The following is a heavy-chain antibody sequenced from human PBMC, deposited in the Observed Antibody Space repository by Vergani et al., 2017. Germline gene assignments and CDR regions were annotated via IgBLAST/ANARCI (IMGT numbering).Heavy chain of an antibody. J-gene: IGHJ4*02. CDR3: VRYDTVYAAGGFDY. CDR2: INQNGRT. CDR1: GGSFSGYF. D-gene: IGHD5/OR15-5a*01. V-gene: IGHV4-34*01. Sequence: QVQLQQWGAGLLKPSETLSLTCAVYGGSFSGYFWNWIRQPPGKGREWVGEINQNGRTNYNPSLSSRGTLSVDTSKSQFSLKLDSVTAADTAIYYCVRYDTVYAAGGFDYWGQGTLVTVSS.